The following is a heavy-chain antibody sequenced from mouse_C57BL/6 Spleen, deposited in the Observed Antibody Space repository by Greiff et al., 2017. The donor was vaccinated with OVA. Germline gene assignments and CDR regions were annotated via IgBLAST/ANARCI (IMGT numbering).Heavy chain of an antibody. CDR1: GFTFSDYY. Sequence: EVKLMESEGGLVQPGSSMKLSCTASGFTFSDYYMAWVRQVPEKGLEWVANINYDGSSTYYLDSLKSRFIISRDNAKNILYLQMSSLKSEDTATYYCTKKGNAMDYWGQGTPGTVSS. V-gene: IGHV5-16*01. CDR3: TKKGNAMDY. J-gene: IGHJ4*01. CDR2: INYDGSST.